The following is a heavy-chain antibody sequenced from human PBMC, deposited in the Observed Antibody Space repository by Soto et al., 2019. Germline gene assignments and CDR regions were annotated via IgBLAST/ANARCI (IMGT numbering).Heavy chain of an antibody. CDR3: ARAASFYYDNTGYYHFDY. CDR1: GGSISPYY. CDR2: IYYSGST. Sequence: PSETLSLTCTVSGGSISPYYWSWIRQPPGKGLEWIGYIYYSGSTTYNPSLKSRANISVDTSQNQCSLNLSSVTAADTAVYYCARAASFYYDNTGYYHFDYWGQGSLVTVSS. J-gene: IGHJ4*02. D-gene: IGHD3-22*01. V-gene: IGHV4-59*08.